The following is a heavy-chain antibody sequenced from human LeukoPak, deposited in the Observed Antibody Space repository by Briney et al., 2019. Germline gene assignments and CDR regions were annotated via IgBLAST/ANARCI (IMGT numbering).Heavy chain of an antibody. D-gene: IGHD6-19*01. Sequence: AASVKVSCKASGYTFTGYYMHWVRQAPGQGLEWMGWINPNSGGTNYAQKFQGRVTMTEDTSTDTAYMELSSLRSEDTAVYYCATAAGGWYDYWGQGTLVTVSS. CDR1: GYTFTGYY. CDR3: ATAAGGWYDY. J-gene: IGHJ4*02. V-gene: IGHV1-2*02. CDR2: INPNSGGT.